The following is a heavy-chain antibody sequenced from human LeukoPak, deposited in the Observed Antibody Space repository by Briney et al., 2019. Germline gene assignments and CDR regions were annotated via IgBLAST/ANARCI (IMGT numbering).Heavy chain of an antibody. CDR1: GYTLTELS. J-gene: IGHJ6*03. CDR3: ARDQGLWFGSPLDYYYYYMDV. Sequence: ASVKVSCKVSGYTLTELSMHWVRQAPGKGLEWMGGFDPEDGETIYAQKFQGRVTMTEDTSTDTAYMELSSLRSEDTAVYYCARDQGLWFGSPLDYYYYYMDVWGKGTTVTISS. D-gene: IGHD3-10*01. CDR2: FDPEDGET. V-gene: IGHV1-24*01.